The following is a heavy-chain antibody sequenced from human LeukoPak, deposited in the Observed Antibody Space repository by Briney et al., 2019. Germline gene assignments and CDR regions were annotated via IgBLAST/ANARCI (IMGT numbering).Heavy chain of an antibody. V-gene: IGHV3-74*01. Sequence: PGGSLRLSCAASGFTFSSYWMHWVRQAPGKGLVWVSRINSDGSSTSYADSVKGRFTISRDNAKNTLYLQMNSLRAEDTAVYYCARVPNTGYSSSSLDYWGQGTLVTVSS. D-gene: IGHD6-13*01. J-gene: IGHJ4*02. CDR1: GFTFSSYW. CDR3: ARVPNTGYSSSSLDY. CDR2: INSDGSST.